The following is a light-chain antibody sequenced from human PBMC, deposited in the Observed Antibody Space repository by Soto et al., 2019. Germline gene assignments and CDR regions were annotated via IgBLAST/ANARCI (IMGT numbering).Light chain of an antibody. CDR3: QSYDSSLSAWV. J-gene: IGLJ3*02. CDR1: SSNIGAGYD. V-gene: IGLV1-40*01. Sequence: QSALTQPPSVSGAPGQRVTISCTGSSSNIGAGYDVHWYQKFPGTAPKLIIYGNNNRPSGVPDRFSGSRSGTSASLAITGLQAEFEADYFCQSYDSSLSAWVFGGGTKLTVL. CDR2: GNN.